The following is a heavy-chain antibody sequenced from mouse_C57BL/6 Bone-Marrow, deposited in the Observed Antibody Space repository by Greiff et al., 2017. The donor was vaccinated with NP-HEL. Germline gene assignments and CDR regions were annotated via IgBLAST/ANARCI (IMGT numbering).Heavy chain of an antibody. J-gene: IGHJ2*01. V-gene: IGHV5-6*01. CDR2: ISSGGSYT. CDR1: GFTFSSYG. CDR3: ARHYYSNYFDY. D-gene: IGHD2-5*01. Sequence: EVQLVESGGDLVKPGGSLKLSCAASGFTFSSYGMSWVRQTPDKRLAWVATISSGGSYTYYPDSVKGRLTISRDNAKNTLYLQMSSLKSEDTAMYYCARHYYSNYFDYWGQGTTLTVSS.